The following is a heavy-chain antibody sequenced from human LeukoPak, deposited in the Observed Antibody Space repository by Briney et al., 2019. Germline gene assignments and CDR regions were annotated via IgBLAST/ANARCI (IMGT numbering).Heavy chain of an antibody. CDR2: IWYDGSNK. CDR3: ARESSLLRYDYVWGSYRPRHVFDY. D-gene: IGHD3-16*02. V-gene: IGHV3-33*01. CDR1: GFTFSSYG. Sequence: GGSLRLSCAASGFTFSSYGMHWVRQAPGKGLEWVAVIWYDGSNKYYADSVKGRFTISRDNSKNTLYLQMNSLRAEDTAVYYCARESSLLRYDYVWGSYRPRHVFDYWGQGTLVTVSS. J-gene: IGHJ4*02.